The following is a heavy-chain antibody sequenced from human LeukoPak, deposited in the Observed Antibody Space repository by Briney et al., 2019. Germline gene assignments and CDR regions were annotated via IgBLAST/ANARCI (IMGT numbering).Heavy chain of an antibody. Sequence: ASVKVSCKASGYTFSSYGINWVRQAPGQGLEWMGWISVINNANTRYAQNFQGGLTMTTDTSTTTAYMELSSLRSEDTAVYYCARGGVPYYYYYDSSGLDYWGQGTLVTVSS. V-gene: IGHV1-18*01. CDR3: ARGGVPYYYYYDSSGLDY. D-gene: IGHD3-22*01. CDR1: GYTFSSYG. CDR2: ISVINNANT. J-gene: IGHJ4*02.